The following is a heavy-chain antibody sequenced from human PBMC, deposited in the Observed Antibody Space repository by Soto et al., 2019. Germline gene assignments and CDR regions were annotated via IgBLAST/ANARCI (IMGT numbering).Heavy chain of an antibody. V-gene: IGHV3-23*01. CDR1: GFTFSNYA. Sequence: GGSLRLSCAASGFTFSNYAITWVRQAPGKGLEWVSIISGSGDTSYYADSVKGRLTISRDNSRNTLYLQMNSLRAGDSAKYYCAKEVTSGLYYFDYWGPGTLVTVSS. J-gene: IGHJ4*02. CDR2: ISGSGDTS. D-gene: IGHD6-19*01. CDR3: AKEVTSGLYYFDY.